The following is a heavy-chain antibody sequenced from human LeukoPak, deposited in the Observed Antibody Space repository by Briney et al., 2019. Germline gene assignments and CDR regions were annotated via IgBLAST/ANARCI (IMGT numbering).Heavy chain of an antibody. CDR2: IWYDGRDK. V-gene: IGHV3-30*02. Sequence: GGSLRLSCAESGFTFSGCGMHWVRQAPGKGLEWVAFIWYDGRDKYYADSVKGRFTISRDNSKNTLYLQMNSLRAEDTAMYYCAKDPYSYGSYFDYWGQGTLVTVSS. D-gene: IGHD5-18*01. J-gene: IGHJ4*02. CDR3: AKDPYSYGSYFDY. CDR1: GFTFSGCG.